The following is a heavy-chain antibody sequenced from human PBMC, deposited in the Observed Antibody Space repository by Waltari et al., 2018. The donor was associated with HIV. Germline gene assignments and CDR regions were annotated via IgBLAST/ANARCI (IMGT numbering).Heavy chain of an antibody. D-gene: IGHD3-22*01. CDR1: GYTFSDYY. Sequence: QVQLVQSGAEVKKPGASVKVSCKASGYTFSDYYMHWVRQAPGQGLEWMGWINPKSGGTRDAEKLQGRVTMTSDTSISTAYMELSRVRFDDTAVYYCARVFRGTVNYFDSRLGHWGQGTLVTVSS. CDR3: ARVFRGTVNYFDSRLGH. CDR2: INPKSGGT. V-gene: IGHV1-2*02. J-gene: IGHJ5*02.